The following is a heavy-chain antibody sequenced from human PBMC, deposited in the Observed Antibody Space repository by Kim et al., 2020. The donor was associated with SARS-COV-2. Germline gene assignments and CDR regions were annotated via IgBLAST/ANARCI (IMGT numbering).Heavy chain of an antibody. Sequence: GGSLRLSCAASGFTFSSYGMHWVRQAPGKGLEWVAVISYDGSNKYYADSVKGRFTISRDNSKNTLYLQMNSLRAEDTAVYYCARDRSWSLDYWGQGTLVT. CDR3: ARDRSWSLDY. V-gene: IGHV3-33*05. D-gene: IGHD2-8*01. CDR2: ISYDGSNK. J-gene: IGHJ4*02. CDR1: GFTFSSYG.